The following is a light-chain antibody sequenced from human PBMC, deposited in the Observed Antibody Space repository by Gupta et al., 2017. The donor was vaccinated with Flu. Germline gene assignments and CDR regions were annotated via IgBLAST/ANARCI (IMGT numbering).Light chain of an antibody. CDR2: VNSDGSH. CDR1: SGHSSYA. CDR3: QTWGTGNWV. J-gene: IGLJ3*02. V-gene: IGLV4-69*01. Sequence: VMLTCTLSSGHSSYAIAWHQQQPEKGPRYLMKVNSDGSHSKGDGIPDRFSGSSSGAARYLTISSLQSEDEADYYCQTWGTGNWVFGGGTKLTVL.